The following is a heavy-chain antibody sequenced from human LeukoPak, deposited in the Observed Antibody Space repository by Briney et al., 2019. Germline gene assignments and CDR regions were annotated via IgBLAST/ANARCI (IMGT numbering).Heavy chain of an antibody. Sequence: GGSLRLSCAASGFIFSDFWMSWVRQAPGKGPEWVVNIKEDGGKTYYVDSLKGRFTVSRDNAKNSLYLQMYSLRVEDTAVYYCARGQNWNHDSWGQGTLVTVSS. CDR2: IKEDGGKT. V-gene: IGHV3-7*01. CDR3: ARGQNWNHDS. CDR1: GFIFSDFW. D-gene: IGHD1-14*01. J-gene: IGHJ5*01.